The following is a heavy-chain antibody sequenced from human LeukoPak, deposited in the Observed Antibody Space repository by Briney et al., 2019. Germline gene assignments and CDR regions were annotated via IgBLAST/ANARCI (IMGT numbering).Heavy chain of an antibody. CDR1: GYTFTGYY. CDR2: IVVGSGNT. V-gene: IGHV1-58*02. Sequence: ASVKVSCKASGYTFTGYYMHWVRQARGQRLEWIGWIVVGSGNTNYAQKFQERVTITRDMSTSTAYMELSSLRSEDTAVYYCAADLSGSYSPPNHWGQGTLVTVSS. CDR3: AADLSGSYSPPNH. D-gene: IGHD1-26*01. J-gene: IGHJ5*02.